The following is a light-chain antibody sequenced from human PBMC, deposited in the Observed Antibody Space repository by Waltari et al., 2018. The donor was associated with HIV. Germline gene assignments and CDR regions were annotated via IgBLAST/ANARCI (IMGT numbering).Light chain of an antibody. J-gene: IGKJ3*01. CDR1: QSLVYSDGNTY. CDR3: MQGSHWPPFT. CDR2: KVS. V-gene: IGKV2-30*01. Sequence: DVVMTQSPLSLPVTLGQPASISCRSSQSLVYSDGNTYLNWFQQRPGQSPRRLIYKVSNRDSVVPDRFSGSGSGTDFTLKISRVEAEDVGIYYCMQGSHWPPFTFGPGTKVEIK.